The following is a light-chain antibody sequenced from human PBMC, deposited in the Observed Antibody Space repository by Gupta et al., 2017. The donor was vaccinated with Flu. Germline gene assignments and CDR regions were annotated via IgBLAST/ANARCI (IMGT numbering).Light chain of an antibody. J-gene: IGLJ2*01. V-gene: IGLV1-40*01. CDR1: SSNIGAGYD. CDR2: LNN. CDR3: QSYDSSLSGWEV. Sequence: QSVLTQPPSVSGAPGQRVPISCTGSSSNIGAGYDVHWYQQLPGTAPKLLIYLNNNRPSGVPDRFSGSKSGTSASLAITGLQAEDEADYYCQSYDSSLSGWEVFGGGTKLTVL.